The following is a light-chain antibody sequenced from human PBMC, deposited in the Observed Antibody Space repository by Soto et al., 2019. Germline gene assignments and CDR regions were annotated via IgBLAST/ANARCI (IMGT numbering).Light chain of an antibody. J-gene: IGLJ1*01. CDR1: SSDVGGYNF. CDR3: SSYATSTTGV. CDR2: EVS. Sequence: QSVLTQPASVFGSPGQSITFSCTGTSSDVGGYNFVSWYQQHPGTAPKLMIYEVSSRPSGASNRFSSSKSGNTASLTISGLQPEEEADCYGSSYATSTTGVFGTGTKVTVL. V-gene: IGLV2-14*03.